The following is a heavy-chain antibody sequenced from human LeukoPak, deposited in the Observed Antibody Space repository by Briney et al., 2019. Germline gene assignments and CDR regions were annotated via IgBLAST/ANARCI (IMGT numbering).Heavy chain of an antibody. V-gene: IGHV3-23*01. J-gene: IGHJ4*02. Sequence: GGSLRLSCAASEFTFSSYNMNWVRQAPGKGLEWVSSFTVSGANTYYADSVEGRFTISRDNTKNTLYLQMNSLRAEDTAVYYCAKELYYDFWSGRNGGLDYWGQGTLVTVSS. CDR3: AKELYYDFWSGRNGGLDY. D-gene: IGHD3-3*01. CDR2: FTVSGANT. CDR1: EFTFSSYN.